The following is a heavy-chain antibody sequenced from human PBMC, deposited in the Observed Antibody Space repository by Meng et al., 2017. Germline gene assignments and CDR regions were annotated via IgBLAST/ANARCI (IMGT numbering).Heavy chain of an antibody. CDR2: IGTAGDT. V-gene: IGHV3-13*01. J-gene: IGHJ4*02. CDR3: ALYPQNPYYYDSSGYFLFKEDY. Sequence: GQLGEGGGGLVRPGGSLRLSCAASGLTFSSYAMSWVRQAPGKGLEWVSAIGTAGDTYYPGSVKGRFTISRENAKNSLYLQMNSLRAGDTAVYYCALYPQNPYYYDSSGYFLFKEDYWGQGTLVTVSS. D-gene: IGHD3-22*01. CDR1: GLTFSSYA.